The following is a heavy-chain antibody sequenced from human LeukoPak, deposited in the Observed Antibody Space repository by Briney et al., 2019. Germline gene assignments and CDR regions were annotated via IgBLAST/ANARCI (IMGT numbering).Heavy chain of an antibody. CDR2: ISGSGGST. D-gene: IGHD3-22*01. V-gene: IGHV3-23*01. Sequence: GGSLRLSCAASGFTFSSYAVRWVRQAPGKGLEWVSAISGSGGSTYYADSVKGRFTISRDNSKNTLYLQMNSLRAEDTAVYYCAKVASITMIVVVQDYYFDHWGQGTLVTVSS. CDR3: AKVASITMIVVVQDYYFDH. CDR1: GFTFSSYA. J-gene: IGHJ4*02.